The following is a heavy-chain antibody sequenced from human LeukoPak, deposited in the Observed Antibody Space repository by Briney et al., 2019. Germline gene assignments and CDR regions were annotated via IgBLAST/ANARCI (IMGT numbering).Heavy chain of an antibody. J-gene: IGHJ4*02. Sequence: GGSLRLSCAAYGFTFNTYNMNWVRQAPGEGLDWISYINSDSSSIYYADSVKGRFTISRDNADNSLYLQMNSLRVEDTAVYYCATDDHDNTGQHYWGQGTLVTVSS. D-gene: IGHD2-8*02. CDR3: ATDDHDNTGQHY. CDR1: GFTFNTYN. V-gene: IGHV3-48*01. CDR2: INSDSSSI.